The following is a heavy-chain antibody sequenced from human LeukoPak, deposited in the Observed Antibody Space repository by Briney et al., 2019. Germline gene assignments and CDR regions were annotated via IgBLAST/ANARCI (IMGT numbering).Heavy chain of an antibody. Sequence: GRSLRLSCAASGFTFDDYAMHWVRQAPGKGLEWVSGISWNSGSIGYADSVKGRFTISRDNAKNSLYLQMNSLRAEDMALYYCAKGVSDIWTGYANYYFDYWGQGTLVTVSS. CDR1: GFTFDDYA. D-gene: IGHD3-9*01. V-gene: IGHV3-9*03. CDR3: AKGVSDIWTGYANYYFDY. CDR2: ISWNSGSI. J-gene: IGHJ4*02.